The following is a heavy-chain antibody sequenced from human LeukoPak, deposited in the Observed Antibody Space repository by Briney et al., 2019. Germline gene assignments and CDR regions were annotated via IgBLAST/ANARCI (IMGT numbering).Heavy chain of an antibody. V-gene: IGHV3-33*01. Sequence: PGRSLRLSCAASGFTFSSYGMHWVRQAAGKGLEWVAVIWYDGSNKYYVDSVKGRFTISRDNSKNTLYLQMNSLRAEDTAVYYCARESSAYFDYWGQGTLDTVSS. D-gene: IGHD2-15*01. CDR3: ARESSAYFDY. CDR2: IWYDGSNK. J-gene: IGHJ4*02. CDR1: GFTFSSYG.